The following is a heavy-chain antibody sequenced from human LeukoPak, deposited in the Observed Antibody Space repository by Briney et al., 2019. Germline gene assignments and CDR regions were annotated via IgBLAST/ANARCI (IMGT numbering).Heavy chain of an antibody. D-gene: IGHD3-3*01. CDR2: MYTSGST. CDR1: GASISSYY. V-gene: IGHV4-4*07. CDR3: ARTSDDFWSGWFDP. J-gene: IGHJ5*02. Sequence: SETLSLTCTVSGASISSYYWSWVRQPAGKGLEWVGLMYTSGSTNYNPSLKSRVTMSIDTSKNQLSLMLSSVTAADTAVYYCARTSDDFWSGWFDPWGQGTLVTVSS.